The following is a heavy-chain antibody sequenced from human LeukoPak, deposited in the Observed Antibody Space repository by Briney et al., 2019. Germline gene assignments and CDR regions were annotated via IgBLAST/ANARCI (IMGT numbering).Heavy chain of an antibody. V-gene: IGHV6-1*01. D-gene: IGHD3-10*01. J-gene: IGHJ4*02. CDR2: TYYRSKWNN. CDR3: ARGGGALDY. CDR1: GDSVSSNIAG. Sequence: SQTLSLTCAISGDSVSSNIAGWNWIRQSPSRGLEWLGRTYYRSKWNNDYAVSVKSRITINPDTSKNQLSLQLNSVTPEDTAVYYCARGGGALDYWGQGTLVTVSP.